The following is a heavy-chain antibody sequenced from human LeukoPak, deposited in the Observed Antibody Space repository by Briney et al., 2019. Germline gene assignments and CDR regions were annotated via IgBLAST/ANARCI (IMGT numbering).Heavy chain of an antibody. CDR2: ISGSGGST. CDR3: AKDSTYYDILTGYSPFDY. J-gene: IGHJ4*02. V-gene: IGHV3-23*01. D-gene: IGHD3-9*01. Sequence: GGSLRLSCAASGFTFSSYAMSWVRQAPGKGLEWVSAISGSGGSTYYADSVKGRFTISRDNSKNTLYLQMNSLRAEDAAVYYCAKDSTYYDILTGYSPFDYWGQGTLVTVSS. CDR1: GFTFSSYA.